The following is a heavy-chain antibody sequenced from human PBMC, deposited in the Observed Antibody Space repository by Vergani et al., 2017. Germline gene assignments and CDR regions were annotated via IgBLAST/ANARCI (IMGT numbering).Heavy chain of an antibody. J-gene: IGHJ5*02. CDR2: IYYSGST. CDR3: ARDPPLGSGLT. CDR1: GSSINSHNYY. V-gene: IGHV4-30-4*01. D-gene: IGHD3-10*01. Sequence: QVQLQESGPGLVKPSQTLSLICTVSGSSINSHNYYWSWIRQPPGKGLEWIGYIYYSGSTHYNSSLKSRVTISVDTSKNQFSLKLSSVTAADTAVYYCARDPPLGSGLTWGQGTLVTVSS.